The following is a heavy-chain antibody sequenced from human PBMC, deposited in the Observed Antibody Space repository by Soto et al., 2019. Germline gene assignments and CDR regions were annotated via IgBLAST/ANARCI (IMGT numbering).Heavy chain of an antibody. D-gene: IGHD3-3*01. CDR3: AKATYYDFWSGSGPFDY. J-gene: IGHJ4*02. CDR1: GFTFSGYA. CDR2: ISGSGGST. V-gene: IGHV3-23*01. Sequence: GGSLRLSCAASGFTFSGYAMSWARHAPGRGLEWVSAISGSGGSTFYADSVKGRFTISRDNSKDTMYLQMHSLRAEETAVYYCAKATYYDFWSGSGPFDYWGLGALVTVSS.